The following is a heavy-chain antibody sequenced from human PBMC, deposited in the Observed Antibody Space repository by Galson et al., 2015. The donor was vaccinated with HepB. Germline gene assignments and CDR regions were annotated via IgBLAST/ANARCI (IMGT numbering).Heavy chain of an antibody. D-gene: IGHD3-9*01. CDR3: ARADILTGCLDY. CDR1: GYTFTSNP. CDR2: INAGNGNT. Sequence: SCKASGYTFTSNPMHWVRQAPGQRPEWMGWINAGNGNTKYSQKFQGTVTITRDTSASTAYMEVSSLTSEDTAVYYCARADILTGCLDYWGQGTLVTVSS. V-gene: IGHV1-3*01. J-gene: IGHJ4*02.